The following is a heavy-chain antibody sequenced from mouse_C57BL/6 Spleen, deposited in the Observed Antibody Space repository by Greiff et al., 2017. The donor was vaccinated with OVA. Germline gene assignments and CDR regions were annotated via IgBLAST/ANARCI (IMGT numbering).Heavy chain of an antibody. CDR1: GYAFSSYW. V-gene: IGHV1-80*01. J-gene: IGHJ4*01. Sequence: VQLQQSGAELVKPGASVKISCKASGYAFSSYWMNWVKQRPGKGLEWIGQIYPGDGDTNYNGKFKGKATLTADKSSSTAYMQLSSLTSEDSAVYFCAREGPYYAMDYWGQGTSVTVSS. CDR3: AREGPYYAMDY. CDR2: IYPGDGDT.